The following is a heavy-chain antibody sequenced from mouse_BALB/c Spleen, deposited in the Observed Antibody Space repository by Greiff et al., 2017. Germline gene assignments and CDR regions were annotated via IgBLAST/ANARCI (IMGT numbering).Heavy chain of an antibody. CDR1: GFTFSSYA. CDR2: ISSGGSYT. D-gene: IGHD1-1*01. CDR3: ARGEKTYYGSSHFDY. J-gene: IGHJ2*01. Sequence: EVQLVESGGGLVKPGGSLKLSCAASGFTFSSYAMSWVRQSPEKRLEWVAEISSGGSYTYYPDTVTGRFTISRDNAKNTLYLEMSSLRSEDTAMYYCARGEKTYYGSSHFDYWGQGTTLTVSS. V-gene: IGHV5-9-4*01.